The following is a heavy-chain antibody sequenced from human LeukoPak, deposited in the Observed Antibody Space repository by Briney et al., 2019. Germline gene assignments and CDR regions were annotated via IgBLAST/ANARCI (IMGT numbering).Heavy chain of an antibody. D-gene: IGHD4-17*01. Sequence: SETLSLTCAVSDDSFSSHYRTWIRQPPGKGLEWIGYISYIGSTNYNPSLKSRVTISIDTSKNEFSLKLTSVTAADTAVYYCARDLVTVTKGFDIWGQGTMVTVSS. CDR3: ARDLVTVTKGFDI. CDR1: DDSFSSHY. V-gene: IGHV4-59*11. J-gene: IGHJ3*02. CDR2: ISYIGST.